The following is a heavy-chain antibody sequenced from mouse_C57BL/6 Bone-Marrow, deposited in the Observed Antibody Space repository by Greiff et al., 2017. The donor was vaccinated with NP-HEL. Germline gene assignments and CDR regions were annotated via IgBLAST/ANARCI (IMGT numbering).Heavy chain of an antibody. CDR3: ARRGNYWYYCDN. V-gene: IGHV1-47*01. D-gene: IGHD2-1*01. J-gene: IGHJ2*01. Sequence: QVQLQQSGAELVKPGASVRMSCKASGSTFTTSPIAGVKQNLGKSLEWIGNFHPYNDDTAYNEKFKNKATLTVEKSSSTVYLELRRLTSDDSSVYYCARRGNYWYYCDNGGQGTTLTVTA. CDR1: GSTFTTSP. CDR2: FHPYNDDT.